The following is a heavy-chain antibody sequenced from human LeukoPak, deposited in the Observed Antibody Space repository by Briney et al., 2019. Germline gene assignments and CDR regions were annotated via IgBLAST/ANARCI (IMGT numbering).Heavy chain of an antibody. V-gene: IGHV7-4-1*02. J-gene: IGHJ4*02. CDR3: ARGVGVVVPAAILVI. D-gene: IGHD2-2*02. CDR1: GYTFTSYA. CDR2: INTNTGNP. Sequence: ASVKVSCKASGYTFTSYAMNWVRQAPGQGLEWMGWINTNTGNPTYAQGFTGRFVFSLDTSVSTAYLQTSSLKAEDTAVYYCARGVGVVVPAAILVIWGQGTLVTVSS.